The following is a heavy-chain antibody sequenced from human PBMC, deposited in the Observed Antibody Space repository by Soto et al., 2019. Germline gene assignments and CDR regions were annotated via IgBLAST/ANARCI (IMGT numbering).Heavy chain of an antibody. V-gene: IGHV4-30-4*01. CDR1: GGSISSGDYC. CDR2: IYYSGST. J-gene: IGHJ4*02. Sequence: QVQLQESGPGLVKPSQTLSLTCTVSGGSISSGDYCWSWIRQPPGKCLEWIGYIYYSGSTCYNPSLQSRVTISVDTTKNQFSLKLSSVTAADSSVYYCASYYDSSGYYAYYFDYWGQGTLVTVSS. CDR3: ASYYDSSGYYAYYFDY. D-gene: IGHD3-22*01.